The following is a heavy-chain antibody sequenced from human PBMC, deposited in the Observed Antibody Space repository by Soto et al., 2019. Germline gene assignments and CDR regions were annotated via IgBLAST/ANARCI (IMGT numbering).Heavy chain of an antibody. D-gene: IGHD6-19*01. Sequence: QVQLVESGGGVVQPGRSLRLSCAASGFTFSSYAMHWVRQAPGKGLEWVAVISYDGSNKYYADSVKRRFTISRDNSKNTLYLQMNSLRAEDTAVYYCARASGYSSGWFDYWGQGTLVTVSS. J-gene: IGHJ4*02. CDR2: ISYDGSNK. CDR3: ARASGYSSGWFDY. CDR1: GFTFSSYA. V-gene: IGHV3-30-3*01.